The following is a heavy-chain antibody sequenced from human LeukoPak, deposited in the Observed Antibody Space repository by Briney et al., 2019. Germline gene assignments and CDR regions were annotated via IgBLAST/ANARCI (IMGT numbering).Heavy chain of an antibody. CDR1: GGTFSGYY. V-gene: IGHV4-34*01. Sequence: SETLSLTCAVYGGTFSGYYWSWIRQPPGKRLEWVGESNDSGGTNYNPSLKSRVTISVDWSNNQFSLKVTSVTAADTAVYYCARSAYFYESSVYSVTIDHWGQGTLVTVSS. CDR2: SNDSGGT. CDR3: ARSAYFYESSVYSVTIDH. D-gene: IGHD3-22*01. J-gene: IGHJ4*02.